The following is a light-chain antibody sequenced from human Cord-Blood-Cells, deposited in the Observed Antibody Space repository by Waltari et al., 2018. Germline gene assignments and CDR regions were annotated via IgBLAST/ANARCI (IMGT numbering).Light chain of an antibody. Sequence: QSVLTQPPSASGTPGQWVTISCSGSSSNIGSNTVHWYQQLPGTAPKLLIYSNNQRPSGVPDRFSGSKSGTSASLAISGLQSEDEADYYCAAWDDSLNGWVFGGGTKLTVL. CDR1: SSNIGSNT. CDR3: AAWDDSLNGWV. J-gene: IGLJ3*02. CDR2: SNN. V-gene: IGLV1-44*01.